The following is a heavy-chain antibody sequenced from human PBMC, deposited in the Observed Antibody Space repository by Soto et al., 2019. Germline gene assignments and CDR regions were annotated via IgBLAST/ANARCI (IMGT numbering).Heavy chain of an antibody. CDR2: INPNSGGT. J-gene: IGHJ6*02. CDR1: GYTFTGDY. CDR3: ARAEGQLVSPYYYYYGMDV. V-gene: IGHV1-2*04. Sequence: ASLKVSCKASGYTFTGDYMHWVRQAPGQGLEWMGWINPNSGGTNYAQKFQGWVTMTRDTSISTAYMELSRLRSDDTAVYYCARAEGQLVSPYYYYYGMDVWGQGTTVTVSS. D-gene: IGHD6-13*01.